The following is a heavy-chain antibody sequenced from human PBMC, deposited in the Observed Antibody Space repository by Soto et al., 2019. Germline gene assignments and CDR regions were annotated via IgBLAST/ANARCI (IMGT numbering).Heavy chain of an antibody. Sequence: PSESLSLTCTVSGGSISSSSYYWGWIRQPPGKGLEWIGYIYYSGSTYYNPSLKSRVTISVDTSKNQFSLKLSSVTAADTAVYYCARHFPDYQLNYYYYYYLDVWGKGTTVTVSS. CDR3: ARHFPDYQLNYYYYYYLDV. D-gene: IGHD2-2*01. V-gene: IGHV4-39*01. CDR1: GGSISSSSYY. J-gene: IGHJ6*03. CDR2: IYYSGST.